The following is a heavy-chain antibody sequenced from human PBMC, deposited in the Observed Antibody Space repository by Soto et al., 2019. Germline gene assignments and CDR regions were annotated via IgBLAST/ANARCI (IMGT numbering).Heavy chain of an antibody. CDR1: GYSFTSYW. D-gene: IGHD2-15*01. J-gene: IGHJ1*01. V-gene: IGHV5-51*01. CDR2: IYPGDSDT. CDR3: ARRGYCSGGSCYLYFQH. Sequence: PGESLKISCKGSGYSFTSYWIGWVRQMPGKGLEWMGIIYPGDSDTRYSPSFQGQVTISADKSISTAYLQWSSLKASDTAMYYCARRGYCSGGSCYLYFQHWGQGTLVTVYS.